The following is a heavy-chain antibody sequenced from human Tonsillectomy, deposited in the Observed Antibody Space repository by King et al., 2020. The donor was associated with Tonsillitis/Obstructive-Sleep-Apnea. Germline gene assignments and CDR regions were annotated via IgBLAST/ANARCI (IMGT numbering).Heavy chain of an antibody. CDR1: GFTFDDYG. Sequence: VQLVESGGGVVRPGGSLRLSCAASGFTFDDYGMSWVRQAPGKGLEWVSVIYWNGGSPGFADSVKGRFTISRDNAKNSLYLQMNSLRAEDTALYYCARGSCSGGSCYPDYWGQGTLVTVSS. J-gene: IGHJ4*02. CDR2: IYWNGGSP. D-gene: IGHD2-15*01. V-gene: IGHV3-20*04. CDR3: ARGSCSGGSCYPDY.